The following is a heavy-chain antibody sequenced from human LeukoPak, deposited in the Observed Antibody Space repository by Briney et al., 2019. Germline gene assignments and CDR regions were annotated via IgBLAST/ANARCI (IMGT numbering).Heavy chain of an antibody. V-gene: IGHV3-74*01. CDR3: ARDQRPLEWPYYYYYGMDV. CDR2: INSDGSST. CDR1: GFTFSSYA. D-gene: IGHD3-3*01. J-gene: IGHJ6*02. Sequence: PGTSLRLSCAASGFTFSSYAIHWVRQAPGKGLVWVSRINSDGSSTSYADSVKGRFTISRDNAKNTLYLQMNSLRAEDTAVYYCARDQRPLEWPYYYYYGMDVWGQGTTVTVSS.